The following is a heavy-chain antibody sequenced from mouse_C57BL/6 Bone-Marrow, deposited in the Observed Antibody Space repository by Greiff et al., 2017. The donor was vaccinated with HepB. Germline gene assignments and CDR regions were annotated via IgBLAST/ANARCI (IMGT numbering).Heavy chain of an antibody. J-gene: IGHJ3*01. CDR3: ARGYGSSYRLAY. Sequence: EVKLVESGGGLVQPGGSLKLSCAASGFTFSDYYMYWVRQTPEKRLEWVAYISNGGGSTYYPYTVKGRFTISRDNAKHTLYLQMGRLKSEDTAMYYCARGYGSSYRLAYWGQGTLVTVSA. D-gene: IGHD1-1*01. CDR2: ISNGGGST. V-gene: IGHV5-12*01. CDR1: GFTFSDYY.